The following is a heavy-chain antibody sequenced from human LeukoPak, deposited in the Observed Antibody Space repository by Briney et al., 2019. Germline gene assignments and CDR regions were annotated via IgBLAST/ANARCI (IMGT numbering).Heavy chain of an antibody. V-gene: IGHV5-51*01. CDR2: IYPGDSDT. CDR3: ARAGFYDDSSGPKVFDY. J-gene: IGHJ4*02. D-gene: IGHD3-22*01. CDR1: GYSFTSYW. Sequence: GESLKISCKGSGYSFTSYWIGWVRQMPGKGLEWMGIIYPGDSDTRYSPSFQGQVTISADKSISTPYLQWSSLKASVTAMDYCARAGFYDDSSGPKVFDYWGQGTRVTVSS.